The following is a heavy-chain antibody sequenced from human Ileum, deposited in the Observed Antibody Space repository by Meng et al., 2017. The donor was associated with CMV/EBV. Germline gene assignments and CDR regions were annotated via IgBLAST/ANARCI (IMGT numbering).Heavy chain of an antibody. CDR3: ARDGYYDFWSGYLRY. Sequence: SETLSLTCAVSSESFNGYYWTWVRQPPGKGLEWIGEINHRGSTVYNPSLKSRVTISVDTSKKQVSLRLSSVTGADTAVYYCARDGYYDFWSGYLRYWGQGTLVTVSS. J-gene: IGHJ4*02. V-gene: IGHV4-34*01. CDR2: INHRGST. D-gene: IGHD3-3*01. CDR1: SESFNGYY.